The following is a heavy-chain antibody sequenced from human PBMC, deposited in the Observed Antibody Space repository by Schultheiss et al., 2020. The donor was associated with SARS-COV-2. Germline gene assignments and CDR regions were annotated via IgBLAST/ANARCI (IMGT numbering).Heavy chain of an antibody. CDR2: IYYSGST. D-gene: IGHD2-15*01. Sequence: SQTLSLTCTVSGGSISSYYWSWIRQPPGKGLEWIGYIYYSGSTYYNPSLKSRVTMSVDTSKNQFSLKLSSVTAADTAVYYCARDRGGYCSGGSCYANWFDPWGQGTLVTVSS. CDR3: ARDRGGYCSGGSCYANWFDP. V-gene: IGHV4-59*12. CDR1: GGSISSYY. J-gene: IGHJ5*02.